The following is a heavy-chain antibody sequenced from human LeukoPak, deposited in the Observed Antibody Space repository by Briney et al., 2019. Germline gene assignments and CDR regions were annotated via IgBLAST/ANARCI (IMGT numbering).Heavy chain of an antibody. CDR3: ARGVIAVAGTPFPVGPYYYYYMDV. Sequence: SETLSLTCTVSGGSISSSSYYWGWVRQPPGKGLEWIGEINHSGSTNYNPSLKSRVTISVDTSKNQFSLKLSSVTAADTAVYYCARGVIAVAGTPFPVGPYYYYYMDVWGKGTTVTVSS. D-gene: IGHD6-19*01. CDR1: GGSISSSSYY. J-gene: IGHJ6*03. V-gene: IGHV4-39*07. CDR2: INHSGST.